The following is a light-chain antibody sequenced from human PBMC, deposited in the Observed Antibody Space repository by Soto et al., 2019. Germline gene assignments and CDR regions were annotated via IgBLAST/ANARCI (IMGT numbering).Light chain of an antibody. CDR1: KSFSSN. V-gene: IGKV3-15*01. J-gene: IGKJ5*01. Sequence: EILMTQSPVTLSVSPGERGTLSCRAGKSFSSNISWYQQKPGQPPRILIYGASSRATGIPVRFSGSWSGTEFTLTISRLQPEDFLVYYCQQYNNWPLTFGQGTRLEI. CDR3: QQYNNWPLT. CDR2: GAS.